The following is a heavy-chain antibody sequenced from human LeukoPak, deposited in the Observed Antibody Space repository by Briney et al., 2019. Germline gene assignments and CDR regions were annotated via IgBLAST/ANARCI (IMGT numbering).Heavy chain of an antibody. D-gene: IGHD2-2*01. Sequence: SQTLSLTCTVSGGSISSGGYYWSWIRQPPGKGLEWIGYIYHSGSTYYNPSLKSRVTISVDRSKNQFSLKLSSVTAADMAVYYCARDLECSSTSCFSFDPWGQGTMVTVSS. CDR2: IYHSGST. CDR1: GGSISSGGYY. V-gene: IGHV4-30-2*01. J-gene: IGHJ5*02. CDR3: ARDLECSSTSCFSFDP.